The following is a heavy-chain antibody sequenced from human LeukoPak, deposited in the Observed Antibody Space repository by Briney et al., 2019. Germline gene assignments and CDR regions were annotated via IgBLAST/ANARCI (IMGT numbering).Heavy chain of an antibody. D-gene: IGHD2-2*01. CDR1: GGSISSYY. J-gene: IGHJ5*02. CDR3: ARSGYCSSTSCYSLFDP. CDR2: IYYSGST. Sequence: SETLSLTCTVSGGSISSYYWSWIRQPPGKGLEWIGYIYYSGSTNYNPSLTSRVTISVDTSKNQFSLKLSSVTAADTAVYYCARSGYCSSTSCYSLFDPWGQGTLVTVSS. V-gene: IGHV4-59*01.